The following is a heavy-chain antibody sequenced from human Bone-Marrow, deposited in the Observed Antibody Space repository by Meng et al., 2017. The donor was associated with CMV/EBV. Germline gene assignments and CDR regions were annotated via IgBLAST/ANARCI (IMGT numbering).Heavy chain of an antibody. CDR1: GGSISSYY. CDR3: ARDGGYSRSVYGLYYYYGMDV. D-gene: IGHD3-22*01. V-gene: IGHV4-59*01. J-gene: IGHJ6*02. Sequence: SETLSLTCTVSGGSISSYYWSWIRQPPGKGLEWIGYIYYSGSTNYNPSLKSRVTISVDTSKNQFSLELRSVTAADTAVYYCARDGGYSRSVYGLYYYYGMDVWGQGTTVTVSS. CDR2: IYYSGST.